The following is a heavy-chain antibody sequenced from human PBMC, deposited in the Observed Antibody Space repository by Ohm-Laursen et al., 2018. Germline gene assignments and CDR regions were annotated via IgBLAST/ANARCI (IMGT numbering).Heavy chain of an antibody. CDR1: GFTFSDYY. Sequence: FLRLSCSASGFTFSDYYMTWIRQAPGKGLEWVSYITSSGSTIYYADSVKGRFTISRDNAKNSLYLQMNSLRPEDTAVYYCARLLSGSSPEDYWGQGTLVTVSS. CDR2: ITSSGSTI. V-gene: IGHV3-11*01. D-gene: IGHD1-26*01. CDR3: ARLLSGSSPEDY. J-gene: IGHJ4*02.